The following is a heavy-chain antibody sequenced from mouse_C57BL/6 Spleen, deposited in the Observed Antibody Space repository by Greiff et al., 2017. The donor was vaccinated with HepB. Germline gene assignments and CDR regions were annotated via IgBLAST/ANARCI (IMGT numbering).Heavy chain of an antibody. D-gene: IGHD1-1*01. CDR3: TRGSITTVVATDY. CDR1: GYTFTDYE. CDR2: IDPETGGT. V-gene: IGHV1-15*01. J-gene: IGHJ2*01. Sequence: QVQLQQSGAELVRPGASVTLSCKASGYTFTDYEMHWVKQTPVHGLEWIGAIDPETGGTAYNQKFKGKAILTADKSSSTAYMELRSLTSEDSAVYYCTRGSITTVVATDYWGQGTTLTVSS.